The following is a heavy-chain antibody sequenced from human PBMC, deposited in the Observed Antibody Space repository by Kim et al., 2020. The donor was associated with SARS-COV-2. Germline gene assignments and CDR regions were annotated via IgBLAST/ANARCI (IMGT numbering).Heavy chain of an antibody. CDR3: AIRTSTFGTNY. CDR2: ISYSGT. V-gene: IGHV4-31*11. CDR1: GGSISSGPYN. Sequence: SETLSLTCAVSGGSISSGPYNWSWIRQHPGKGLEWIGYISYSGTSYNLSLKSRVTISLDTSKTQFSLKLSSVTAADTAVYYCAIRTSTFGTNYWGQGTLV. D-gene: IGHD3-10*02. J-gene: IGHJ4*02.